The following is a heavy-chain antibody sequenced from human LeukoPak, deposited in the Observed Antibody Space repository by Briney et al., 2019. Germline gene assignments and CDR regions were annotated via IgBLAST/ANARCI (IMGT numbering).Heavy chain of an antibody. CDR1: GFTFTYYA. J-gene: IGHJ4*02. CDR2: VSNDGSNQ. CDR3: AKDDY. Sequence: GASLRLSCAASGFTFTYYAMLWVRQAPGKGLEWVSVVSNDGSNQDYTDSVKGRFIISRDDSKSTVYLQMNSLRVDDTAVYYCAKDDYWGQGTLVTVSS. V-gene: IGHV3-30-3*01.